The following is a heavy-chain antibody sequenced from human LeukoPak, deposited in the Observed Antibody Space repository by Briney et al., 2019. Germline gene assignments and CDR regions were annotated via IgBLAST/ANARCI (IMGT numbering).Heavy chain of an antibody. CDR1: GFTFSSYA. J-gene: IGHJ3*02. Sequence: HSGGSLRLSCAASGFTFSSYAMSWVRQAPGKWLEWVSAISGSGGSTYYADSVKGRFTISRDNSKNKLYLQMNSLRAKDTAVYYCAKYKLYSDAAPDAFDMWGQETMVPVSS. CDR3: AKYKLYSDAAPDAFDM. D-gene: IGHD2-8*01. V-gene: IGHV3-23*01. CDR2: ISGSGGST.